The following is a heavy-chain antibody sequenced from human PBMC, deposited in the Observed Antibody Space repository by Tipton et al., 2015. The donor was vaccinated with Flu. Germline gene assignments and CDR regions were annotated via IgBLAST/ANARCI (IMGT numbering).Heavy chain of an antibody. V-gene: IGHV4-59*01. Sequence: TLSLTCTVSGASISSSYWSWIWQAPGKGLEWIGHIYYSGITNYNPSLKSRITISVDTSKNQFSLRLSSVTAADTAVYYCARDTSLQRWGQGTLVTVS. CDR3: ARDTSLQR. CDR2: IYYSGIT. J-gene: IGHJ1*01. CDR1: GASISSSY.